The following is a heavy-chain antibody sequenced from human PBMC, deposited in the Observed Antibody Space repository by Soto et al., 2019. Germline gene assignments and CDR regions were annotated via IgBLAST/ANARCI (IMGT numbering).Heavy chain of an antibody. CDR3: ARSYSSGWLAHYGMDV. CDR2: INAGNGNT. D-gene: IGHD6-19*01. Sequence: ASVKVSCKASGYTFTSYIMHWVRQAPRQGLEWMGWINAGNGNTEYSQKFRGRVTITRDTSANTAYMELSSLRSQDTALYYCARSYSSGWLAHYGMDVWGQGTTVTVSS. V-gene: IGHV1-3*01. CDR1: GYTFTSYI. J-gene: IGHJ6*02.